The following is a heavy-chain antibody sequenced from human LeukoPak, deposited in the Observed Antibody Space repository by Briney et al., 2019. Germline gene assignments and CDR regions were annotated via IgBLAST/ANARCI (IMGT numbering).Heavy chain of an antibody. J-gene: IGHJ4*02. V-gene: IGHV3-7*03. CDR3: ARLAVPPGNRGWYYEQ. CDR2: INQGGSEK. D-gene: IGHD2-2*01. Sequence: GGSLRLSCAASGFIFRNYWMSWVRQGPGEGPEWVANINQGGSEKYYVDSVKGRFTISRDNAKNSPELQMNSLRVEDTAIYYCARLAVPPGNRGWYYEQWGQGTLVTVSS. CDR1: GFIFRNYW.